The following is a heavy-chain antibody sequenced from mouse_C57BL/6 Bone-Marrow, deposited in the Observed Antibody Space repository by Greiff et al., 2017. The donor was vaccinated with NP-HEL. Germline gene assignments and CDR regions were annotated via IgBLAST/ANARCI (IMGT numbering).Heavy chain of an antibody. CDR3: AQYPGVSTVEGYC. D-gene: IGHD1-1*01. V-gene: IGHV14-4*01. CDR1: GFNIKDDY. Sequence: EVKLQESGAELVRPGASVKLSCTASGFNIKDDYMHWVKQRPEQGLEWIGWIDPENGDTEYASKFQGKATITADTSSNTAYLQLSSLTSEGTAVYYCAQYPGVSTVEGYCGGRGTALTVTA. J-gene: IGHJ2*01. CDR2: IDPENGDT.